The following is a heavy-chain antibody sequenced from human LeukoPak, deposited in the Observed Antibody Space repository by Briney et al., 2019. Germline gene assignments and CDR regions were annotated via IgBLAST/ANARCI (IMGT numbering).Heavy chain of an antibody. CDR3: ARGGRWLQSGSFDY. V-gene: IGHV1-2*06. CDR1: GYTFTGYY. CDR2: INPNSGGT. Sequence: ASVKVSCKASGYTFTGYYMHWVRQAPGQGLEWMGRINPNSGGTNYTQKFQGRVTMTRDTSISTAYMELSRLRSDDTAVYYCARGGRWLQSGSFDYWGQGTLVTASS. D-gene: IGHD5-24*01. J-gene: IGHJ4*02.